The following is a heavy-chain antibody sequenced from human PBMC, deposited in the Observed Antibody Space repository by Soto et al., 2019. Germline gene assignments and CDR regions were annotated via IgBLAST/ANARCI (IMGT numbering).Heavy chain of an antibody. CDR2: ISYDGSNK. Sequence: QSGGSLRLSCAASGFTFSSYAMHWVRQAPGKGLEWVAVISYDGSNKYYADSVKGRFTISRDNSKNTLYLQMNSLRAEDTAVYYCARDFSDYYYGMDVWGQGTTVTVSS. J-gene: IGHJ6*02. V-gene: IGHV3-30-3*01. CDR1: GFTFSSYA. CDR3: ARDFSDYYYGMDV.